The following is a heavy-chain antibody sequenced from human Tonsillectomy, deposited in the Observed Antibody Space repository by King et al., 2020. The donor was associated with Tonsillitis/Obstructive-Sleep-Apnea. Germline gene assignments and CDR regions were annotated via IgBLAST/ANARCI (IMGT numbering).Heavy chain of an antibody. Sequence: QLQQWGAGLLKPSETLSLTCAVYGGSFSGYYWSWIRQPPGKGLEWIGEINHSGSTNYDPSLKSRVTISVDTSKNQFSLKLRSVTAADTAVYYCARVYDFLTGGGPAPRFDPWGQGTLVTVSS. V-gene: IGHV4-34*01. CDR3: ARVYDFLTGGGPAPRFDP. D-gene: IGHD3-9*01. CDR1: GGSFSGYY. CDR2: INHSGST. J-gene: IGHJ5*02.